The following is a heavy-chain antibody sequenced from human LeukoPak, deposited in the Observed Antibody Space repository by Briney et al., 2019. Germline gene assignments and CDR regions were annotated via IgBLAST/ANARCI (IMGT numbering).Heavy chain of an antibody. CDR3: TSSGSSGAGDFDF. Sequence: GGSLRLSCAASGFIFSNYGMHWVRQAPGKGLEWVALTWYDESNKYYADSVKGRFTISRDNSKNTLYLQMNSLETEDTGVYYCTSSGSSGAGDFDFWGQGTLVTVSS. CDR1: GFIFSNYG. D-gene: IGHD1-26*01. J-gene: IGHJ4*02. V-gene: IGHV3-33*01. CDR2: TWYDESNK.